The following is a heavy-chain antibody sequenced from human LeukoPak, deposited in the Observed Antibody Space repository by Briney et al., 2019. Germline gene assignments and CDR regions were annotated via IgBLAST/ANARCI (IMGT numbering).Heavy chain of an antibody. V-gene: IGHV3-43*02. J-gene: IGHJ4*02. Sequence: GGSLRLFCAASGFTFATYATHWARHAPGEGLECVSFVSGDATGTYYADSMKGRFTISRDNSKNSLYLQMNSLRTEDTALYYCARGSPRGWYHWNYYFDYWGQGSLVTVSS. D-gene: IGHD1-7*01. CDR1: GFTFATYA. CDR3: ARGSPRGWYHWNYYFDY. CDR2: VSGDATGT.